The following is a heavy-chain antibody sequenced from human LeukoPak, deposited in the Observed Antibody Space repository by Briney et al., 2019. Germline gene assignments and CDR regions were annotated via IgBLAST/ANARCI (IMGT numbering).Heavy chain of an antibody. V-gene: IGHV3-7*01. J-gene: IGHJ4*02. CDR1: GFTFSSYW. CDR3: ARDRSSGWYEAVDY. CDR2: IKQDGSEK. Sequence: GGSLRLSCAASGFTFSSYWMSWVRQAPGKGLEWVANIKQDGSEKYYVDSVKGRFTISRDNAKNSLYLQMNSLRAEDTAVYYCARDRSSGWYEAVDYWGQGTLVTVSS. D-gene: IGHD6-19*01.